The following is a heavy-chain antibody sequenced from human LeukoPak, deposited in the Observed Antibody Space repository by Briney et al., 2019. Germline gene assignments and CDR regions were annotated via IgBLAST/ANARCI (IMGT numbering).Heavy chain of an antibody. J-gene: IGHJ6*03. V-gene: IGHV5-51*01. Sequence: GESLKISCKGSGYSFTSYWIGWVRQMPGKGLEWMGIIYPGDSDTRYSPSFQGQVPISADNSISTAYLQWSSLKASDTAMYYCARQSRYNWNDYPGAMDVWGKGTTVTVSS. CDR3: ARQSRYNWNDYPGAMDV. D-gene: IGHD1-1*01. CDR1: GYSFTSYW. CDR2: IYPGDSDT.